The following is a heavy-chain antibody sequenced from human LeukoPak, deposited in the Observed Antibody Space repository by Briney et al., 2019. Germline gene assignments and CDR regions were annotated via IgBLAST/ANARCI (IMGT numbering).Heavy chain of an antibody. V-gene: IGHV4-59*01. D-gene: IGHD3-10*01. Sequence: SETLSLTCTVSGGSISSYYWSWIRQPPGKGLEGIGYIYYSGSTNYNPSLKSRVTISVDTSKNQFSLKLSSVTAADTAVYYCARGSGVLLWFGELFAFAIWGQGTMVTVSS. J-gene: IGHJ3*02. CDR2: IYYSGST. CDR1: GGSISSYY. CDR3: ARGSGVLLWFGELFAFAI.